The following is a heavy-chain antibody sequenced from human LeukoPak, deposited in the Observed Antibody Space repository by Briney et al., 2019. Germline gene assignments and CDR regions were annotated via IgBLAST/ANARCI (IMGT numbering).Heavy chain of an antibody. CDR3: ASRGGYNEFDY. V-gene: IGHV3-30*14. CDR2: ISYDGSNK. Sequence: PGGSLRLSCAASGFTFSSYSMHWVRQAPGKGLEWVAVISYDGSNKYYGDSVKGRSTISRHNSQNTLYLQMNSLRAEDTAVYYCASRGGYNEFDYWGQGTLVTVSS. D-gene: IGHD5-24*01. CDR1: GFTFSSYS. J-gene: IGHJ4*02.